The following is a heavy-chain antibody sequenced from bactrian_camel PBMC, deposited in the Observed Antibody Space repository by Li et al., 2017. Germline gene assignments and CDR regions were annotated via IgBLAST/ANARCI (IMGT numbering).Heavy chain of an antibody. Sequence: VQLVESGGGLVQPGGSLRLSCAASGFRFSDYAMYWVRQAPGKGLEWVSVIRSSGGATYYADSVKDRFTISRDNAKNTLYLQLNSLKTEDTAMYYCAGSSVGSWYGGFGYWGQGTQVTVS. CDR3: AGSSVGSWYGGFGY. V-gene: IGHV3S31*01. D-gene: IGHD6*01. J-gene: IGHJ6*01. CDR2: IRSSGGAT. CDR1: GFRFSDYA.